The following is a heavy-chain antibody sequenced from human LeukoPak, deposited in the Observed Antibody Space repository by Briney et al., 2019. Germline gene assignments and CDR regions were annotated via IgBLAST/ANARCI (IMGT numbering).Heavy chain of an antibody. CDR3: ARGPGVLRYFDWLNKHLRGRHYFDY. V-gene: IGHV3-66*01. CDR1: GFTVSSNY. Sequence: GGSLRLSCAASGFTVSSNYMSWVRQAPGKGLEWVSVIYSGGSTYYADSVKGRFTISRDNSKNTLYLQMNSLRAEDTAVYYCARGPGVLRYFDWLNKHLRGRHYFDYWGQGTLVTVSS. CDR2: IYSGGST. D-gene: IGHD3-9*01. J-gene: IGHJ4*02.